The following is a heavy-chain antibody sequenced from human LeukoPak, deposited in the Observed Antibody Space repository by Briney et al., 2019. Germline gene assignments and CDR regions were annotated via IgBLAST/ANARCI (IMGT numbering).Heavy chain of an antibody. J-gene: IGHJ4*02. CDR2: ISRSGNTI. D-gene: IGHD1-26*01. V-gene: IGHV3-11*04. CDR3: ASEVGADSQEVDY. CDR1: GFSVRDYY. Sequence: GGSLRLSCAASGFSVRDYYMIWIRQAPGKALEGVSYISRSGNTIYYADSVKGRFTISRDHAKNPLYLEISSHRGEDTALYCCASEVGADSQEVDYWGQGNLVTVSS.